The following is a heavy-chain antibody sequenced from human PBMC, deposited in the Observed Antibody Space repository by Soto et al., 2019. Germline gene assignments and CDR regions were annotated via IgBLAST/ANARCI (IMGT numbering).Heavy chain of an antibody. CDR2: IKSKTDGGTT. Sequence: GGSLRLSCAASGFTFSNAWMSWVRQAPGKGLEWVGRIKSKTDGGTTDYAAPVKGRLTISRDDSKNTLYLQMNSLKTEDTAVYYCTTRDYNWNDLFDYWGQGTLVTVSS. J-gene: IGHJ4*02. CDR1: GFTFSNAW. CDR3: TTRDYNWNDLFDY. D-gene: IGHD1-20*01. V-gene: IGHV3-15*01.